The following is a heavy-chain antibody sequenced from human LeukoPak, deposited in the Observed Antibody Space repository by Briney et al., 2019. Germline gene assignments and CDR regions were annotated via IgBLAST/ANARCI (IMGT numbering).Heavy chain of an antibody. V-gene: IGHV3-21*01. CDR3: ARDDYGGFDY. CDR1: GLTFSRYS. Sequence: GGSLRLSCAASGLTFSRYSMNWVRQAPGKGLEWVSSISSSSSYIYYADSVKGRFTISRDNAKNSLFLQMNSLRAEDTAVYYCARDDYGGFDYWGQGTLVTVSS. J-gene: IGHJ4*02. D-gene: IGHD3-16*01. CDR2: ISSSSSYI.